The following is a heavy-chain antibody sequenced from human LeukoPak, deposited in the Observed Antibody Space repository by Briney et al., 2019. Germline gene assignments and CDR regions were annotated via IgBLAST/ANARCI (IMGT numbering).Heavy chain of an antibody. CDR1: GFTFINAW. D-gene: IGHD6-19*01. CDR2: IKSKTAGGTT. Sequence: PGGSRRLSCAASGFTFINAWMSWVRQAPGKGREWVGRIKSKTAGGTTDYAAPVKGRFTISRDDSKNTLYLQMNSLKTEDTAVYYCTTDLKWLGTFTDFQHWGQGTLVTVSS. J-gene: IGHJ1*01. V-gene: IGHV3-15*01. CDR3: TTDLKWLGTFTDFQH.